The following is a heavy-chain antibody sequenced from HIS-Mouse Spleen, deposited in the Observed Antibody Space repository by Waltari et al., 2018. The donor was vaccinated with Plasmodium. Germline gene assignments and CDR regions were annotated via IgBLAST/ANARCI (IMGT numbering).Heavy chain of an antibody. Sequence: QVQLVPSGAEVKKPGAPVKVSCKASGYTFPGHSTPRVRPAPGQGLEWMGGINPNSGGTNYAQKFQGRVTMTRDTSISTAYMELSRLRSDDTAVYYCARVLGYKAAAGTFVEYFQHWGQGTLVTVSS. CDR1: GYTFPGHS. D-gene: IGHD6-13*01. J-gene: IGHJ1*01. V-gene: IGHV1-2*02. CDR3: ARVLGYKAAAGTFVEYFQH. CDR2: INPNSGGT.